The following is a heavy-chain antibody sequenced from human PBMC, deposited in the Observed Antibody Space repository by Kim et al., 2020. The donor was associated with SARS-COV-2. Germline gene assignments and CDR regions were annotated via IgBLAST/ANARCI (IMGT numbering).Heavy chain of an antibody. J-gene: IGHJ6*02. CDR3: AKDIWDYSGMDV. Sequence: GGSLRLSCAASGFSFSGCAMTWVRQAPGKGLEWVSSISHDARSSHYADSVRGRFTISRDDSKNTLYLQLDSLRGDDTALYYCAKDIWDYSGMDVWGQGTTVTVSS. CDR2: ISHDARSS. V-gene: IGHV3-23*01. D-gene: IGHD3-10*01. CDR1: GFSFSGCA.